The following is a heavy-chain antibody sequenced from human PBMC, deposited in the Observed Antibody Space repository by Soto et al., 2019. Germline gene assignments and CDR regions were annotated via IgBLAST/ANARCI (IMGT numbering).Heavy chain of an antibody. D-gene: IGHD6-19*01. J-gene: IGHJ2*01. CDR1: GGTFSSYA. Sequence: QVQLVQSGAAVKKPGSSVKVSCKASGGTFSSYAISWVRQAPGQGLEWMGGIIPIFGTANYAQKLQGRVTITADECTSTGDMEMGSLRSEDTAVYYCARDGGSFESVAGTLDLWGRGTLVTVSS. CDR2: IIPIFGTA. CDR3: ARDGGSFESVAGTLDL. V-gene: IGHV1-69*01.